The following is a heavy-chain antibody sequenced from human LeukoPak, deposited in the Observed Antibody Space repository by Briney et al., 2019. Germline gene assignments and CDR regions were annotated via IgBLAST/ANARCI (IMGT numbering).Heavy chain of an antibody. D-gene: IGHD3-22*01. CDR3: ARDAYYYDSSGYTEDY. CDR1: GFTFSSYG. CDR2: IRYDGSNK. Sequence: PGGSLRLSCAASGFTFSSYGMHWVRQAPGKGLEWVAFIRYDGSNKYHADSVKGRFTISRDNSKNTLSLQMNSLRAGDTAVYYCARDAYYYDSSGYTEDYWGQGTLVTVSS. J-gene: IGHJ4*02. V-gene: IGHV3-30*02.